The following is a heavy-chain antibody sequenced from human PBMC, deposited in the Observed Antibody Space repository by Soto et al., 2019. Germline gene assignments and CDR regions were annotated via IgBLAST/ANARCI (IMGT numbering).Heavy chain of an antibody. Sequence: QITLKESGPTLVKPTQTLTLTCTFSGFSLSTSGVGVGWIRQPPGKALEWLALIYWNDDKRYSPSLKSRLTITKDTSKNQVLLTMTNMDPVDTATYYCAHRAIAAAGKDYFDYWGQGTLVTVSS. CDR1: GFSLSTSGVG. J-gene: IGHJ4*02. V-gene: IGHV2-5*01. CDR3: AHRAIAAAGKDYFDY. CDR2: IYWNDDK. D-gene: IGHD6-13*01.